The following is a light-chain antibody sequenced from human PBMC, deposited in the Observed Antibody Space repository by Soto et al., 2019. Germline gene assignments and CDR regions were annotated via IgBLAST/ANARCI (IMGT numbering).Light chain of an antibody. Sequence: QSALTQPPSVSGSPGQSVTISCTGTSSDVGRYNHLSWYQQPPGTAPKLIIYDVINRPSGVADRFSGSKSGNTASLTISGLQAEDEAEYYCSSYTGSSTLVVFGGGTKLTVL. CDR2: DVI. CDR1: SSDVGRYNH. J-gene: IGLJ2*01. CDR3: SSYTGSSTLVV. V-gene: IGLV2-18*02.